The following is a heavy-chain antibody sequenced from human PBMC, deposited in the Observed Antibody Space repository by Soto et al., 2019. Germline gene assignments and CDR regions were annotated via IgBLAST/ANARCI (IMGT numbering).Heavy chain of an antibody. CDR1: GFTFSSYG. Sequence: PGGSLRLSCAAPGFTFSSYGMHWVRQAPGKGLEWVAVISYDESNKYYADSVKGRFTISRDNSKNTLYLQMNSLRTEDTAVYYCARALDFWSAYFDYWGQGSLVTVSS. CDR2: ISYDESNK. V-gene: IGHV3-30*03. CDR3: ARALDFWSAYFDY. D-gene: IGHD3-3*01. J-gene: IGHJ4*02.